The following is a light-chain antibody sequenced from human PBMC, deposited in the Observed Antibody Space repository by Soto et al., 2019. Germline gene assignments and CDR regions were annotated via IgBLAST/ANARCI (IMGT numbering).Light chain of an antibody. CDR3: SSYRSNSLVV. J-gene: IGLJ2*01. CDR1: SSDVGDYNY. CDR2: EVI. V-gene: IGLV2-14*01. Sequence: QSVLTQPASVSASPGQSITISCTGTSSDVGDYNYVSWYQQYPGKAPKLMIYEVINRPSGASNRFSGSKSGNTALLTISGLQAEDEDDYYGSSYRSNSLVVFGGGTKLTVL.